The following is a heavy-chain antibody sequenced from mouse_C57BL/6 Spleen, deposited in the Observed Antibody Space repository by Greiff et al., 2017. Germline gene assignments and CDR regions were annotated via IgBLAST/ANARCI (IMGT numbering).Heavy chain of an antibody. J-gene: IGHJ4*01. CDR3: ASLITTGMDY. D-gene: IGHD1-1*01. Sequence: EVMLVESGGGLVQPGGSLKLSCAASGFTFSDYYMYWVRQTPEKRLEWVAYISNGGGNTYYPDTVKGRFTISRDNAKNTLYLQMSRLKSEDTAMYYCASLITTGMDYWGQGTSVTVSS. CDR2: ISNGGGNT. V-gene: IGHV5-12*01. CDR1: GFTFSDYY.